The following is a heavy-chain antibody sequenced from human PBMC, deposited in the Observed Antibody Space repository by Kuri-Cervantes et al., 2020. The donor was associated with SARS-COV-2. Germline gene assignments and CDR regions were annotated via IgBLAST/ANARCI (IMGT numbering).Heavy chain of an antibody. D-gene: IGHD3-9*01. CDR2: IKQDGSEK. CDR1: GFTFSSYW. Sequence: GESLKISCAASGFTFSSYWMSWVRQAPGKGLEWVANIKQDGSEKYYVDSVKGRFTISRDSAKNSLYLQMNSLRAEDTAVYYCARDWLRGGFDYWGQGTLVTVSS. CDR3: ARDWLRGGFDY. J-gene: IGHJ4*02. V-gene: IGHV3-7*05.